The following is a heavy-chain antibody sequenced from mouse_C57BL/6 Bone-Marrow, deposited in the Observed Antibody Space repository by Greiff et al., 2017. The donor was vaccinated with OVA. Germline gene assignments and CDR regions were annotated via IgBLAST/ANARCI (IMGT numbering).Heavy chain of an antibody. D-gene: IGHD1-1*01. V-gene: IGHV1-55*01. CDR1: GYTFTSYW. CDR3: ARVDYGSSYWYFDV. Sequence: QVQLKQPGAELVKPGASVKMSCKASGYTFTSYWITWVKQRPGQGLEWIGDIYPGSGSTNYNEKFKSKATLTVDTSSSTAYMQLSSLTSEDSAVYYCARVDYGSSYWYFDVWGTGTTVTVSS. CDR2: IYPGSGST. J-gene: IGHJ1*03.